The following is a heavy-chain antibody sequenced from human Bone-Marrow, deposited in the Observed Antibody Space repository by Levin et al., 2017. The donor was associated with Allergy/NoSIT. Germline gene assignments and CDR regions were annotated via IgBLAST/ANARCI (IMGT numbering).Heavy chain of an antibody. D-gene: IGHD4-17*01. CDR3: ARDLVYGDNLGWFDP. Sequence: PSETLSLTCTVSGASINTVGYHWTWIRQFPGKGLEWIGKIFYRGRASYNPSLQSRVSISVETSNNTLFLKLNSVTAADTAVYYCARDLVYGDNLGWFDPWGQGILVTVSS. V-gene: IGHV4-31*03. CDR2: IFYRGRA. CDR1: GASINTVGYH. J-gene: IGHJ5*02.